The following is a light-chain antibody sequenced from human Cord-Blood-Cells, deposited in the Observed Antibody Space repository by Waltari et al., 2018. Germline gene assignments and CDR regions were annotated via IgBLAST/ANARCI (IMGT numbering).Light chain of an antibody. V-gene: IGKV1-39*01. CDR3: QQSYSTPYT. CDR1: QSISSY. Sequence: DIQMTQSPSSLSESVGDRVTITCRASQSISSYLNWYQQKPGKAPKLLIYAASSLQSGVPSRFSGSGSGTDFTLPISSLQPEDFATYYCQQSYSTPYTFGQGTKLEIK. J-gene: IGKJ2*01. CDR2: AAS.